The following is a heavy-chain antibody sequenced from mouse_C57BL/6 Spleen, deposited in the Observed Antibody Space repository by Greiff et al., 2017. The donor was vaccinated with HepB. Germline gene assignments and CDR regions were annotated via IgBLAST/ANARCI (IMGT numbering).Heavy chain of an antibody. CDR3: ARDGDYGSSFAY. CDR2: IRNKANDYTT. J-gene: IGHJ3*01. CDR1: GFTFTAYY. Sequence: EVTLVESGAGLVQPGGSLSLSCAASGFTFTAYYMSWVCQPPRKALEWLGLIRNKANDYTTEYSASVKGRFTISRDNSQSILYIQMNALTAEDRAAYYCARDGDYGSSFAYWGQGTLLTVSA. D-gene: IGHD1-1*01. V-gene: IGHV7-3*01.